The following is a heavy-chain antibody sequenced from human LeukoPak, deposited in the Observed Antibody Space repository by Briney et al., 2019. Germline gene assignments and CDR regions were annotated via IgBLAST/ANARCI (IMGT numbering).Heavy chain of an antibody. J-gene: IGHJ4*02. CDR3: ARGILYGDYVFDY. CDR1: GGSISSDNYY. Sequence: SETLSLTCTVSGGSISSDNYYWGWIRQPPGKGLEWIGSLHYSGSTYYNPSLKSRVTTSVDTSKNQFSLKLSSVTAADTAVYFCARGILYGDYVFDYWGQGTLVTVSS. V-gene: IGHV4-39*01. CDR2: LHYSGST. D-gene: IGHD4-17*01.